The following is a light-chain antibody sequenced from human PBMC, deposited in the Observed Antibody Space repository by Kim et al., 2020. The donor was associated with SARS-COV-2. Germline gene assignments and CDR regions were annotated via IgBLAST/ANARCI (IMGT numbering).Light chain of an antibody. V-gene: IGKV3-15*01. J-gene: IGKJ5*01. CDR2: GAS. Sequence: VSPGERATRSCRASQSIASSLAWYQQKPGQAPRLLIYGASTRATGISARFSGSGSGTEFTLTLSSLQSEDFAVYYCQQYNSWLLTFGQGTRLVIK. CDR3: QQYNSWLLT. CDR1: QSIASS.